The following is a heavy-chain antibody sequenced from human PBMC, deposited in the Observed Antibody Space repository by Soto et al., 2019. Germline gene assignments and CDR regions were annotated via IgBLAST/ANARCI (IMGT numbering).Heavy chain of an antibody. J-gene: IGHJ4*02. Sequence: QLQLQESGPGVLKPSETLSLTCSVSGDSITSSRYYWGWIRQSPQTGLEWIGSIYYSGSTSYNPSIKSLVTGSVNTSNYLYSLKLTSVSAADTSLYFCARQTASMLRQGDFDDLGQGTIVTVSS. CDR2: IYYSGST. V-gene: IGHV4-39*01. D-gene: IGHD2-2*01. CDR3: ARQTASMLRQGDFDD. CDR1: GDSITSSRYY.